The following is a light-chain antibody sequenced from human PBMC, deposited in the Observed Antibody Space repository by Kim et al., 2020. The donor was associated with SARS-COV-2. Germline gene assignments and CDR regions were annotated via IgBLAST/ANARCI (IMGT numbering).Light chain of an antibody. CDR2: GTS. Sequence: DIQMTQSPSSLSASVGDRVTITCRASQGIDNYLAWYQQKPGKVPKLLIYGTSTLQPGVPSRFSGSASGTDFTLTISSLQPEDVATYYCQKYNSGPYTFGQGTKLEI. V-gene: IGKV1-27*01. CDR1: QGIDNY. J-gene: IGKJ2*01. CDR3: QKYNSGPYT.